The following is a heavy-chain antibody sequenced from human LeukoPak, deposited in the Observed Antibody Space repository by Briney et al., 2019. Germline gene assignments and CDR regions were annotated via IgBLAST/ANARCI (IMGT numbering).Heavy chain of an antibody. V-gene: IGHV4-34*01. Sequence: PSETLSLTCAVSGVSFDDYYWSWVRQTPGKGLEWIGEINHSGYTNDSPSLKSRVTLSIDTSRKQFSLNLRSVTVADTGIYYCTRMTAGHDYWGQGTLVTVSS. J-gene: IGHJ4*02. CDR2: INHSGYT. CDR3: TRMTAGHDY. CDR1: GVSFDDYY. D-gene: IGHD2-21*02.